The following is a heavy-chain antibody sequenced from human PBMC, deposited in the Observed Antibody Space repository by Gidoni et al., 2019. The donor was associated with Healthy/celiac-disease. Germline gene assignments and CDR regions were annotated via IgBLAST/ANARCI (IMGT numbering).Heavy chain of an antibody. CDR3: ARFATGWGY. D-gene: IGHD4-4*01. CDR2: IYYSGST. Sequence: QLQLQESGPGLVKPSETLSLPCTVSGGSISRSSYYWGWLRQPPGKGLECNGRIYYSGSTYYNPSLKSRVTISVDTSKNQFSLKLSSVTAADTAVYYCARFATGWGYWGQGTRVTVSS. CDR1: GGSISRSSYY. V-gene: IGHV4-39*01. J-gene: IGHJ4*02.